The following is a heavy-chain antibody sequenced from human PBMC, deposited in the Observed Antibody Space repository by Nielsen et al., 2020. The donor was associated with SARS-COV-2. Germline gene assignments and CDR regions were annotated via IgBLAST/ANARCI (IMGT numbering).Heavy chain of an antibody. Sequence: GSLRLSCAVYGGSFSSYYWSWIRQPPGKGLEWIGYIYYSGSTNYNPSLKSRVTISVDTSKNQFSLKLSSVTAADTAVYYCARGTYYYDSSGYSHYYFDYWGQGTLVTVSS. J-gene: IGHJ4*02. V-gene: IGHV4-59*01. CDR1: GGSFSSYY. CDR3: ARGTYYYDSSGYSHYYFDY. D-gene: IGHD3-22*01. CDR2: IYYSGST.